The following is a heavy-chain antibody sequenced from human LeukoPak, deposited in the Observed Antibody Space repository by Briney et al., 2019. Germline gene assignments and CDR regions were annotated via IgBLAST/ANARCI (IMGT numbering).Heavy chain of an antibody. CDR3: ASRNRITVFGVITEYYMDV. CDR1: GGSFSGYY. V-gene: IGHV4-34*01. Sequence: SETLSLTCAVYGGSFSGYYWSWIRQPPGKGLEWIGEINHSGSTNYNPSLKSRVTMSVDTSKNQFSLKLSSVIAEDTAVYYCASRNRITVFGVITEYYMDVWGKGTTVTVSS. D-gene: IGHD3-3*01. CDR2: INHSGST. J-gene: IGHJ6*03.